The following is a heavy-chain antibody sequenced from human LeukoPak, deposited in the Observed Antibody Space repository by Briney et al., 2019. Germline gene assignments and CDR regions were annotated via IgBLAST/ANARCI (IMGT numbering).Heavy chain of an antibody. J-gene: IGHJ5*02. CDR2: ISACNGNT. V-gene: IGHV1-18*01. CDR1: GYTFTSYG. CDR3: ARELREYRGYADLIWFDP. D-gene: IGHD5-12*01. Sequence: GGSVSLSCTASGYTFTSYGISWVRQAPGEGLEWMGCISACNGNTNYAQTLKGRVTITTDNSTNTAYMELRSLKSEDTAVYYGARELREYRGYADLIWFDPWGQGTLVTVSS.